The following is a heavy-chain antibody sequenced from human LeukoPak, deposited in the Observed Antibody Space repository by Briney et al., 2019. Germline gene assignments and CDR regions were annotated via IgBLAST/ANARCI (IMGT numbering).Heavy chain of an antibody. CDR2: IYYSGST. CDR3: TRGSIAYYYLDV. CDR1: GGSISSDNYY. Sequence: PSETLSLTCTVSGGSISSDNYYWSWIRQPPGKGLEWIGYIYYSGSTNYNPSLKSRVTISVDTSKNQFSLKLSSVTAADTAVYYCTRGSIAYYYLDVWGKGTTVTISS. D-gene: IGHD3-22*01. V-gene: IGHV4-61*01. J-gene: IGHJ6*03.